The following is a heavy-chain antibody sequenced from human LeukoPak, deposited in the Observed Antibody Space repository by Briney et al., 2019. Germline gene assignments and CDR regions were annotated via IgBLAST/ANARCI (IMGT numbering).Heavy chain of an antibody. CDR2: ISWYSGSI. D-gene: IGHD3-22*01. Sequence: GGSLRLSCAASGFTFDDYAMHWVRQAPGKGLGWVSGISWYSGSIGYADSVKGRFTISRDNAKNSLYLQMNSLRAEDTALYYCAKASYPDYYDSSGYDYWGQGTLVTVSS. CDR1: GFTFDDYA. J-gene: IGHJ4*02. V-gene: IGHV3-9*01. CDR3: AKASYPDYYDSSGYDY.